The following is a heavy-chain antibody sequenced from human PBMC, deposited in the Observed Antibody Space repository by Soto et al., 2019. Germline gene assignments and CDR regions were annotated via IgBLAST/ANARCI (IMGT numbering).Heavy chain of an antibody. J-gene: IGHJ6*02. V-gene: IGHV1-3*01. CDR3: ARNSGYDNMYYYYGMDV. Sequence: ASVKVSCKASGYTFTSYAIHWVRQAPGQRLEWMGWINAGKGNTEYSQKFQGRVTITRDTSASTAYMELSSLRSEDTAVYYCARNSGYDNMYYYYGMDVWGQGTTVTVSS. D-gene: IGHD5-12*01. CDR2: INAGKGNT. CDR1: GYTFTSYA.